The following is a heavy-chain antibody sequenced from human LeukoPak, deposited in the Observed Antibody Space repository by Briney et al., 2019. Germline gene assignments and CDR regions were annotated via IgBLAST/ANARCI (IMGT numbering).Heavy chain of an antibody. CDR1: GFTFSSYR. CDR3: ESDYGDYLLDY. V-gene: IGHV3-21*01. Sequence: GGSLRLSCAASGFTFSSYRMSWVRQAPGKGLEWVSSISTSSSDIYYADSVKGRFTISRDNAKNSLYLQMNRLSAGDTAVYYCESDYGDYLLDYWGQGTLVTVSS. J-gene: IGHJ4*02. D-gene: IGHD4-17*01. CDR2: ISTSSSDI.